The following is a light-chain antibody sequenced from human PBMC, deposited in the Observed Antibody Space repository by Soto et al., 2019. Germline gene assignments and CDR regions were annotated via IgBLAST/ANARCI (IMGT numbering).Light chain of an antibody. CDR1: QSISTY. J-gene: IGKJ5*01. Sequence: DIQMTQSPSSLSASVGNRVTITRRASQSISTYLNWYQKKPGKAPNLLIYDASRLQSGVPSRFSGSGGGTDFTLSISSVQTEDFATYFCQQSYMDPITFGKGTRLEIK. V-gene: IGKV1-39*01. CDR2: DAS. CDR3: QQSYMDPIT.